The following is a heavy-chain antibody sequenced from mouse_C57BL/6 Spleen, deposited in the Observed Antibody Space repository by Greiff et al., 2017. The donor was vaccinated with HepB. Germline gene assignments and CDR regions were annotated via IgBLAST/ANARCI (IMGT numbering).Heavy chain of an antibody. CDR3: AREGGSNYSWFAY. Sequence: EVQLVESGGGLVKPGGSLKLSCAASGFTFSSYAMSWVRQTPEKRLEWVATISDGGSYTYYPDNVKGRFTISRDNAKNNLYLQMSHLKSEDTAMYYCAREGGSNYSWFAYWGQGTLVTVSA. CDR2: ISDGGSYT. J-gene: IGHJ3*01. CDR1: GFTFSSYA. D-gene: IGHD2-5*01. V-gene: IGHV5-4*01.